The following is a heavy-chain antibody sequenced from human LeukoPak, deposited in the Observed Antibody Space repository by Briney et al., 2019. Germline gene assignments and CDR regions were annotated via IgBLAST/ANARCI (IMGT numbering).Heavy chain of an antibody. D-gene: IGHD3-16*02. V-gene: IGHV3-66*01. Sequence: GGSLRLSCAASGFTVSSNYMSWVRQAPGKGLEWVSVIYSGGSTYYADFVKGRFTISRDNSKNTLYLQMNSLRAEDTAVYYCAREDYVWGSYRSSGSDWGQGTLVTVSS. J-gene: IGHJ4*02. CDR2: IYSGGST. CDR3: AREDYVWGSYRSSGSD. CDR1: GFTVSSNY.